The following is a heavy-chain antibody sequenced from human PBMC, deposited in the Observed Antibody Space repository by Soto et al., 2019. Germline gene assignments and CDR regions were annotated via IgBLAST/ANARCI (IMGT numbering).Heavy chain of an antibody. V-gene: IGHV3-23*01. CDR2: ISGGGDGT. Sequence: GGSLRLSCVASGFTLRSYAMSWVRQAPGMGPEWVSTISGGGDGTSYADSVKGRFTISRDNSENTLYLHMNSLRAEDTAIYYCANAIYTTSSAWSDFHYYSLDVWGQGTTVTVSS. CDR3: ANAIYTTSSAWSDFHYYSLDV. J-gene: IGHJ6*02. D-gene: IGHD6-6*01. CDR1: GFTLRSYA.